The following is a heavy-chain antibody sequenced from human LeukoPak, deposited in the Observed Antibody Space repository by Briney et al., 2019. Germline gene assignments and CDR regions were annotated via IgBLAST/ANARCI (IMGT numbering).Heavy chain of an antibody. CDR3: ARGSVVVTAPFDY. J-gene: IGHJ4*02. D-gene: IGHD2-21*02. CDR2: ISAYNGNT. Sequence: ASVKVSCKASGYTFTSYGMSWVRQAPGQGLEWMGWISAYNGNTNYAQKLQGRVTMTTDASTSTVYMELSSLRSEDTAVYYCARGSVVVTAPFDYWGQGTLVTVSS. CDR1: GYTFTSYG. V-gene: IGHV1-18*01.